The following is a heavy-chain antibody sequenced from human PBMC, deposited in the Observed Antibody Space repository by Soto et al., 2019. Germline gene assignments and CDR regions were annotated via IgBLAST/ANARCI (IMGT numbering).Heavy chain of an antibody. V-gene: IGHV2-5*01. CDR3: AHLGPNFYFDY. CDR1: GFSLSTTGVG. CDR2: FYWNDDN. J-gene: IGHJ4*02. Sequence: QITLKESGPTLVKPTQTLTLTCTFSGFSLSTTGVGVGWIRQPPGKALEWLALFYWNDDNRYSPSLKRRLTITKDTSKNQVVLTMTNMDPVDTATYYCAHLGPNFYFDYWGQGTLVTVSS. D-gene: IGHD3-3*01.